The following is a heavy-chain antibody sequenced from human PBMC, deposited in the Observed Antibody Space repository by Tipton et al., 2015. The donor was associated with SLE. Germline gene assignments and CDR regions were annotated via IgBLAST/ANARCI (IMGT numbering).Heavy chain of an antibody. V-gene: IGHV3-48*03. D-gene: IGHD3-22*01. CDR1: GFNFRSYE. J-gene: IGHJ3*02. CDR3: ARVTDYYDSSPDAFDI. Sequence: GSLRLSCAASGFNFRSYEMNWVRQAPGKGLEWVSYISSSGSDIDFADSVKGRFTISRDNAKNSLYLQMNSLRAEDTAVYYCARVTDYYDSSPDAFDIWGQGTMVTVSS. CDR2: ISSSGSDI.